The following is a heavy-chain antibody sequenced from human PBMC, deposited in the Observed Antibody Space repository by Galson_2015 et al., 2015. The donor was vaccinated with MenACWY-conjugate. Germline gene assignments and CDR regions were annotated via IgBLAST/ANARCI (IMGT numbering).Heavy chain of an antibody. V-gene: IGHV3-30*18. Sequence: SLRLSCAASGFTFSSFAMHWVRQAPGKGLEWVALVSYDGTKKYYGDSVEGRFTISKDNSKNQFYLQMNSLRPEDTGVYYCAKGAVTGHILDYWGQGNLVTVSS. CDR1: GFTFSSFA. CDR2: VSYDGTKK. D-gene: IGHD6-19*01. CDR3: AKGAVTGHILDY. J-gene: IGHJ4*02.